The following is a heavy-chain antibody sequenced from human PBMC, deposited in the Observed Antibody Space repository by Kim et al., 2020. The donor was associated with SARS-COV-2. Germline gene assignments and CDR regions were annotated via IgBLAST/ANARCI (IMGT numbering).Heavy chain of an antibody. J-gene: IGHJ4*02. CDR3: ARLNYYDSSGYYYPRCDY. CDR2: IYPGDSDT. CDR1: GYSFTSYW. V-gene: IGHV5-51*01. D-gene: IGHD3-22*01. Sequence: GESLKISCKGSGYSFTSYWIGWVRQMPGKGLEWMGIIYPGDSDTRYSPSFQGQVTISADKSISTAYLQWSSLKASDTAMYYCARLNYYDSSGYYYPRCDYWGQGTLVTVSS.